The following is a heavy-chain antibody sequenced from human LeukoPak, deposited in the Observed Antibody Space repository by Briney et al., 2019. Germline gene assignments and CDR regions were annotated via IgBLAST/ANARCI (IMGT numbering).Heavy chain of an antibody. Sequence: GGSLRLSCAASGFTFSIYAISWVRQAPGKGLEWVSTISGSGDSTYYADSVKGRFTISRDNSKNTLYLQMNSLRAEDTALYYCAEEGVRNIVVADIPFDYWGQGTLVTVSS. CDR1: GFTFSIYA. V-gene: IGHV3-23*01. CDR3: AEEGVRNIVVADIPFDY. J-gene: IGHJ4*02. CDR2: ISGSGDST. D-gene: IGHD6-19*01.